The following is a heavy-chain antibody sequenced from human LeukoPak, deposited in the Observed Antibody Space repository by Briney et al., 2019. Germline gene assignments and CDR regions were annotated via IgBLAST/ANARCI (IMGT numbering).Heavy chain of an antibody. J-gene: IGHJ4*02. CDR1: GFTFSSYG. CDR3: AKGRFVVVTATAFDY. CDR2: ISYDGSNK. V-gene: IGHV3-30*18. Sequence: GGSLRLSCAASGFTFSSYGMHWVRQAPGKGLEWVAVISYDGSNKYYADSVKGRFTISRDNSKNTLYLQMNSLRAEDTAVYYCAKGRFVVVTATAFDYWGQGTLVTVSS. D-gene: IGHD2-21*02.